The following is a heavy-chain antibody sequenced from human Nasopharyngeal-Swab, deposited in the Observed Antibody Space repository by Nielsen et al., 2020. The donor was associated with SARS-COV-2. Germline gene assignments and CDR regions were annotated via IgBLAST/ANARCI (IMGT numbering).Heavy chain of an antibody. J-gene: IGHJ6*02. CDR3: AKDGGLTTFPYYYYYGMDV. CDR2: ISGSGGST. CDR1: GFNFSSYA. V-gene: IGHV3-23*01. Sequence: GESLKISCAASGFNFSSYAMSWVRQAPGKGLEWVSAISGSGGSTYYADSVKGRFTISRDNSKNTLYLQMNRLRAEDTAVYYCAKDGGLTTFPYYYYYGMDVWGQGTTVTVSS. D-gene: IGHD4/OR15-4a*01.